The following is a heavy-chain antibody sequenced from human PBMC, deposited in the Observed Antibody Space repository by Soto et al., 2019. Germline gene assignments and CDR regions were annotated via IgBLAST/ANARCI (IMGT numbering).Heavy chain of an antibody. Sequence: GASVKVSCKAIGYSFTSRYMHWVRQAPGQGLEWMGTIFPGGVNIAYAQKFKGRVTMTTDTSTSTAYMELRSLRSDDTAVYYCARSYAIDAFDIWGQGTMVTVSS. V-gene: IGHV1-46*01. CDR1: GYSFTSRY. CDR3: ARSYAIDAFDI. J-gene: IGHJ3*02. CDR2: IFPGGVNI.